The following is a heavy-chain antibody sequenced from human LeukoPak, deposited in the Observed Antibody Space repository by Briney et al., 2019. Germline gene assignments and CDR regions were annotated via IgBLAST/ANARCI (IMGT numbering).Heavy chain of an antibody. J-gene: IGHJ4*02. V-gene: IGHV3-30-3*01. CDR2: ISYDGSNK. D-gene: IGHD1-26*01. Sequence: GGSLRLSCAASGFTFSSYAMHWVRQAPGKGLEWVAVISYDGSNKYYAGSVKGRFTISRDNSKNTLYLQMNSLRAEDTAVYYCARDRSEGAGPFDYWGQGTLVTVSS. CDR1: GFTFSSYA. CDR3: ARDRSEGAGPFDY.